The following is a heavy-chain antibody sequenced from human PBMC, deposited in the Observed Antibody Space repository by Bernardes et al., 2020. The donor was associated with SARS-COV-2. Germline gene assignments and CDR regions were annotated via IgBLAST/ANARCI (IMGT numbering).Heavy chain of an antibody. CDR3: ATVGRGYSGYVFDY. D-gene: IGHD5-12*01. V-gene: IGHV1-24*01. J-gene: IGHJ4*02. Sequence: ASVKVSCKVSGYTLTELSMHWVRQAPGKGLEWMGGFDPEDGETIYAQKFQGRVTMTEDTSTDTAYMELSSLRSEDTAVYYCATVGRGYSGYVFDYWGQGTLVTVSS. CDR1: GYTLTELS. CDR2: FDPEDGET.